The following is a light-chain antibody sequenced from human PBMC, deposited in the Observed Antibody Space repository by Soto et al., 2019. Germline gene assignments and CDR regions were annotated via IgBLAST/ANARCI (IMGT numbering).Light chain of an antibody. V-gene: IGKV3-20*01. CDR1: QSVSSY. Sequence: ENVLTQSPATLSLSPGERATLSCRASQSVSSYLAWYQQKPGQAPRLLIYGASTRATGIPDRFSGSGSGTDFTFTISRLEPEDSAVYYCQQYGSSPTWTFGQGTKVDIK. CDR3: QQYGSSPTWT. J-gene: IGKJ1*01. CDR2: GAS.